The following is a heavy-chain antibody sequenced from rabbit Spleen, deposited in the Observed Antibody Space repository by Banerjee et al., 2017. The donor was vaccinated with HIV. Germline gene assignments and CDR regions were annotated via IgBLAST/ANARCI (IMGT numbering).Heavy chain of an antibody. V-gene: IGHV1S45*01. CDR3: ARDSAGREDFNL. D-gene: IGHD4-2*01. CDR1: GFSFSDRDV. J-gene: IGHJ4*01. CDR2: IDVAKSGNT. Sequence: QEQLVESGGGLVQPEGSLTLTCKASGFSFSDRDVMCWVRQAPGKGLEWIACIDVAKSGNTYYANWAKGRFTVSKASSTTVTLQMTSLTAADTATYFCARDSAGREDFNLWGPGTLVTVS.